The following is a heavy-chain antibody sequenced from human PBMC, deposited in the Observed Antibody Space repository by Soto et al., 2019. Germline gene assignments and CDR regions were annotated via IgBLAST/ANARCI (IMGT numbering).Heavy chain of an antibody. CDR3: ARDLSGYPSRARYMDV. Sequence: SETLSLTCTVSGGSISSYYWSWIRQPPGKGLEWIGYIYYSGSTNYNPSLKSRVTISVDTSKNQFSLKLSSVTAADTAVYYCARDLSGYPSRARYMDVWGKGTTVTVSS. CDR1: GGSISSYY. CDR2: IYYSGST. V-gene: IGHV4-59*01. J-gene: IGHJ6*03. D-gene: IGHD5-12*01.